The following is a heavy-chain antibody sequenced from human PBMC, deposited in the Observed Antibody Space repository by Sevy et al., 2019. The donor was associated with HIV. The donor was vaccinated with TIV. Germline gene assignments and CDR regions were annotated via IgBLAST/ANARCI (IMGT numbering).Heavy chain of an antibody. CDR2: IYHSGST. CDR3: ARGIVVVPAAIWEYFDY. J-gene: IGHJ4*02. V-gene: IGHV4-30-2*01. Sequence: SETLSLTCAVSGGSISSGGYSWSWIRQPPGMGLEWIGYIYHSGSTYYNPSLKSRVTISVDRSKNQFSLKLSSVTTADTTVYYCARGIVVVPAAIWEYFDYWGQGTLVTVSS. D-gene: IGHD2-2*01. CDR1: GGSISSGGYS.